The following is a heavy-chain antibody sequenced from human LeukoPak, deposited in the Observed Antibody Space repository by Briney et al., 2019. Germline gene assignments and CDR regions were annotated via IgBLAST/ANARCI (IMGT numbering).Heavy chain of an antibody. D-gene: IGHD5-24*01. V-gene: IGHV4-59*01. Sequence: PSETLSLTCTVSGGSISSYYWSWIRQPPGKGLEWIGYIYYSGSTNYNPSLKSRVTISVDTSKNQFSLKLSSVTAADTAVYYCARGGWLKSGDYFDNWGQGTLVTVSS. J-gene: IGHJ4*02. CDR1: GGSISSYY. CDR3: ARGGWLKSGDYFDN. CDR2: IYYSGST.